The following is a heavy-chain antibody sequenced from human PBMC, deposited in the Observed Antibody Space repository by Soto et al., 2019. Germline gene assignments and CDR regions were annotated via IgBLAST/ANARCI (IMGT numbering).Heavy chain of an antibody. J-gene: IGHJ3*02. CDR1: GFTFSSYA. Sequence: GGSLRLSCAASGFTFSSYAMSWVRQAPGKGLEWVSAISGSCGSTYYADSVKGRFTISRDNSKNTLYLQMNSLRAEDTAVYYCAKYLRRGTMIVVVKHAFDIWGQGTMVTVSS. D-gene: IGHD3-22*01. CDR2: ISGSCGST. CDR3: AKYLRRGTMIVVVKHAFDI. V-gene: IGHV3-23*01.